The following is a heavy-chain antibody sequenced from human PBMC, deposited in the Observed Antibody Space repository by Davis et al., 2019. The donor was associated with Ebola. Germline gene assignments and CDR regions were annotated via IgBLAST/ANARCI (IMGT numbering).Heavy chain of an antibody. CDR2: ISSSSSYI. Sequence: GESLKISCAASGFTFSSYGMHWVRQAPGKGLEWVSSISSSSSYIYYADSVKGRFTISRDNAKNSLYLQMNSLRAEDKAVYYCARLRKTKGLYSSSSCSYFDYWGQGTLVTVSS. D-gene: IGHD6-6*01. V-gene: IGHV3-21*01. CDR1: GFTFSSYG. CDR3: ARLRKTKGLYSSSSCSYFDY. J-gene: IGHJ4*02.